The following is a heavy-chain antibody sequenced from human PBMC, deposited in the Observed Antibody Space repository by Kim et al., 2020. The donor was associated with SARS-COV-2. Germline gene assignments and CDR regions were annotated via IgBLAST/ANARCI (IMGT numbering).Heavy chain of an antibody. CDR2: VHNSGAT. J-gene: IGHJ4*02. Sequence: SETLSLTCRVSGGSITSHYWSWLRQFPGKGLEWIGYVHNSGATDYNASLKSRVTISLGASKNQFSLQLGSVTAAYTAVYYCARADNYIFYWGRGILVTVS. V-gene: IGHV4-59*11. D-gene: IGHD3-10*01. CDR1: GGSITSHY. CDR3: ARADNYIFY.